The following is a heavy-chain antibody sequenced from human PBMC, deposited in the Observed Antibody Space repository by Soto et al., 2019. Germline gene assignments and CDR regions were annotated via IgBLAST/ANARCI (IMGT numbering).Heavy chain of an antibody. J-gene: IGHJ5*02. CDR2: INVGNGYT. V-gene: IGHV1-3*01. D-gene: IGHD6-19*01. CDR3: ASDPSMAVAGTRWFDP. Sequence: QVQLVQSGAEVKKPGASVKVSCKASGYIFTKYAMHWVRQAPGQRLEWMGWINVGNGYTKYSQKFQGRVTFTRDTSASTAYMELSGLRFEDTAVYYCASDPSMAVAGTRWFDPWGQGTLVTVSS. CDR1: GYIFTKYA.